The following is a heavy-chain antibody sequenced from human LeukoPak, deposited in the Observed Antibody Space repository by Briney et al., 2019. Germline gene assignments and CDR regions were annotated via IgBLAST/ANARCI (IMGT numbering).Heavy chain of an antibody. V-gene: IGHV3-66*01. J-gene: IGHJ6*02. CDR3: ARDLRYYDSHSGYHYYGMDV. CDR2: IYSGGST. CDR1: GFTVSSNY. D-gene: IGHD3-22*01. Sequence: PGGSLRLSCAASGFTVSSNYMSWVRQAPGKGLEWVSVIYSGGSTYYADSVKGRFTISRDNSKNTLYLQMNSLRAEDTAVYYCARDLRYYDSHSGYHYYGMDVWGQGTTVTVSS.